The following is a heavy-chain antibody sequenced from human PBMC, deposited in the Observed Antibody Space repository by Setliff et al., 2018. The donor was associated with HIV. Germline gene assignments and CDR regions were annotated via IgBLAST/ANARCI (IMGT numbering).Heavy chain of an antibody. V-gene: IGHV3-11*05. J-gene: IGHJ4*02. CDR2: ITGSSSYT. CDR3: ARDTPLSHFDY. CDR1: GFTFSDYY. Sequence: GGSLRLSCAASGFTFSDYYMSWIRQAPGKGLEWVSYITGSSSYTNYADSVKGRFTISRDNSKNTLFLQMNSLRPEDTAVYYCARDTPLSHFDYWGQGILVTVSS.